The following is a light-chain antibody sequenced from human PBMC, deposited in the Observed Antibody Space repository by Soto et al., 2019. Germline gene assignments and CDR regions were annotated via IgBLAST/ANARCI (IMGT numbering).Light chain of an antibody. V-gene: IGKV3-20*01. J-gene: IGKJ5*01. CDR2: AAS. CDR3: QQYGSSRFT. CDR1: QSVSNY. Sequence: PGERATLSCRATQSVSNYLAWYQQKPGQAPRLLIYAASSRATGIPDRFSGSGSGTDFTLTISRLEPEDFAVYYCQQYGSSRFTFGQGTRLEIK.